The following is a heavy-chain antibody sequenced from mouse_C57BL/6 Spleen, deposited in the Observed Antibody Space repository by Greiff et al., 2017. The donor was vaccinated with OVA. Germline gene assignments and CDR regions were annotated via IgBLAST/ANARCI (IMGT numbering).Heavy chain of an antibody. CDR3: ARRNYGSTCFDY. CDR1: GYTFTSYW. D-gene: IGHD1-1*01. J-gene: IGHJ2*01. CDR2: IYPSDSET. V-gene: IGHV1-61*01. Sequence: QVQLQQPGAELVRPGSSVKLSCKASGYTFTSYWMDWVKQRPGQGLEWIGNIYPSDSETHYNQKFKDKATLTVDKSSSTAYMQLSSLTSEDSAVYYCARRNYGSTCFDYWGQGTTLTVSS.